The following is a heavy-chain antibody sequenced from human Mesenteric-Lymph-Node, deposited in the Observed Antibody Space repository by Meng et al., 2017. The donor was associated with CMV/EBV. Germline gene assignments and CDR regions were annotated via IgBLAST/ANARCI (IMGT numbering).Heavy chain of an antibody. D-gene: IGHD6-13*01. Sequence: GESLKISCAASGFTFSSYSMNWVRQAPGKGLEWVSYISSSGSTIYYADSVKGRFTISRDNAKNSLYLQMNSLRAEDTAVYYCARGGGGAAAGTYYYYGMDVWGQGTTVTVSS. CDR1: GFTFSSYS. CDR3: ARGGGGAAAGTYYYYGMDV. J-gene: IGHJ6*02. CDR2: ISSSGSTI. V-gene: IGHV3-48*04.